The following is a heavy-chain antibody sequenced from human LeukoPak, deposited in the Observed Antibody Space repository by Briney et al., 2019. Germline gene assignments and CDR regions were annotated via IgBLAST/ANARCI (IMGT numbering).Heavy chain of an antibody. CDR2: INHSGST. D-gene: IGHD3-16*02. CDR3: ARVTVTFGGVIVLFDY. CDR1: GGSFSGYY. V-gene: IGHV4-34*01. J-gene: IGHJ4*02. Sequence: SETLSLTCAVYGGSFSGYYWSWIRQPPGKGLEWIGEINHSGSTNYNPSLKSRVTISVDTSKNQFSLKLSSVTAVDTAVYYCARVTVTFGGVIVLFDYWGQGTLVTVSS.